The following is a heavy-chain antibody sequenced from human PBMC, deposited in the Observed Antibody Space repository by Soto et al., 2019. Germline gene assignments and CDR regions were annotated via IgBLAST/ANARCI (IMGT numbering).Heavy chain of an antibody. Sequence: GSLTVPCPASGFTFSSYSINWVRQAPGKGLEWVSSISSSSSYIYYADSVKGRFTISRDNAKNSLYLQMNSLRAEDTAVYYCARDRRESNFDYWGQGILVTVS. CDR2: ISSSSSYI. CDR1: GFTFSSYS. CDR3: ARDRRESNFDY. D-gene: IGHD1-26*01. J-gene: IGHJ4*02. V-gene: IGHV3-21*01.